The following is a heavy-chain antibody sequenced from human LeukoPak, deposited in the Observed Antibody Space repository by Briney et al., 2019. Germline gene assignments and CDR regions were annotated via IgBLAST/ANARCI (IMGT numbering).Heavy chain of an antibody. Sequence: ASVEVSCKTSGYTFTIYGLSWVRQAPGQGLEWMGWISGYNGNTKYAQKFQGRVTMTTDTSTSTAYMELRSLRSDDTAVYYCARSYSNSNYYYYYMDVWGKGTTVTVSS. J-gene: IGHJ6*03. D-gene: IGHD4-11*01. CDR3: ARSYSNSNYYYYYMDV. V-gene: IGHV1-18*01. CDR2: ISGYNGNT. CDR1: GYTFTIYG.